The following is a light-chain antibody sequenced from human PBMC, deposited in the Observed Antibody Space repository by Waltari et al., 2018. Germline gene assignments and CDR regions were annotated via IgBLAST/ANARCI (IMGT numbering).Light chain of an antibody. CDR1: RYNGGKYA. CDR3: STWDSTLSAVV. J-gene: IGLJ2*01. Sequence: QSALTQEASVSGTVGQKVTLSCTGDRYNGGKYAVGWYQQSAHGAPKTVLFGHSLPSGIPDRFSGSKSGTTASLTISGLQPEDEADYYCSTWDSTLSAVVFGGGTKVTVL. CDR2: GH. V-gene: IGLV1-36*01.